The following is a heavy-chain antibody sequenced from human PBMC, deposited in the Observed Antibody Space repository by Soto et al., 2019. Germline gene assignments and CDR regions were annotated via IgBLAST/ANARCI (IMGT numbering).Heavy chain of an antibody. CDR3: ARGLSGAPDV. D-gene: IGHD2-21*01. CDR1: GGSISSGGYY. CDR2: IYYSGST. J-gene: IGHJ6*04. V-gene: IGHV4-31*03. Sequence: SETLSLTCTVSGGSISSGGYYWSWIRQHPGKGLEWIGYIYYSGSTYYNPSLKSRVTISVDTSKNQFSLKLSSVTAADTAVYYCARGLSGAPDVWGKGTTVTVSS.